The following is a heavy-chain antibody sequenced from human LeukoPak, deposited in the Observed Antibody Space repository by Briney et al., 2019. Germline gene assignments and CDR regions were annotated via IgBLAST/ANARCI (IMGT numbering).Heavy chain of an antibody. CDR1: GFTFSSYA. CDR3: TRDSAHSGDY. D-gene: IGHD2-15*01. J-gene: IGHJ4*02. CDR2: ISYDGSNK. V-gene: IGHV3-30*04. Sequence: GGSLRLSCAASGFTFSSYAMHWVRQAPGKGLEWVAVISYDGSNKYYADSVKGRFTISRDNSKNTLYLQMNSLRAEDTAVYYCTRDSAHSGDYWGQGTLVTVSS.